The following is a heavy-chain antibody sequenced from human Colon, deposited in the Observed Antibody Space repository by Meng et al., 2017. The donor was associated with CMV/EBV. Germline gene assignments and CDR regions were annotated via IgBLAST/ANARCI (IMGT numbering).Heavy chain of an antibody. V-gene: IGHV4-34*01. J-gene: IGHJ4*02. CDR3: ARGRNGWLLPLDS. CDR2: LNHSGST. D-gene: IGHD3-3*01. Sequence: QWQLQQWGAGLLKPSETLSLTCAISGGSFNAYDLTWIRQSPGKGLEWIGELNHSGSTNYNPSLKSRVTISIDTSKRHFSLRLTSVTAADTAVYYCARGRNGWLLPLDSWGQGTLVTVSS. CDR1: GGSFNAYD.